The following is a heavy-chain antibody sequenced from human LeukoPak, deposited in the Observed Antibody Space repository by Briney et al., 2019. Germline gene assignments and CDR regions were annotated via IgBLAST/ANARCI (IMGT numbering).Heavy chain of an antibody. Sequence: SETLSLTCTVSGGSLSSSSYYWGWIRQPPGKGLEWIGSIYYSGSTYYNPSLKSRVTISVDKPKNQFSLKLSAVTAADTAVYYCARHVRGGSSFDYWGQGTLVTVSS. D-gene: IGHD2-15*01. CDR3: ARHVRGGSSFDY. CDR1: GGSLSSSSYY. CDR2: IYYSGST. V-gene: IGHV4-39*01. J-gene: IGHJ4*02.